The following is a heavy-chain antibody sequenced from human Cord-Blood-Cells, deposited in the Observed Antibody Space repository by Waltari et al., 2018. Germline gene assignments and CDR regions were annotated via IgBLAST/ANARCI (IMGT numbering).Heavy chain of an antibody. CDR2: INHSGST. D-gene: IGHD7-27*01. CDR1: GGSFSGYY. J-gene: IGHJ2*01. V-gene: IGHV4-34*01. Sequence: QVQLQQWGAGLLKPSETLSLTCAVYGGSFSGYYWRWLRQPPGKGLEWIGEINHSGSTNYNPSLKSRVTISVDTSKNQFSLKLSSVTAADTAVYYCARLLGLGMDNRYFDLWGRGTLVTVSS. CDR3: ARLLGLGMDNRYFDL.